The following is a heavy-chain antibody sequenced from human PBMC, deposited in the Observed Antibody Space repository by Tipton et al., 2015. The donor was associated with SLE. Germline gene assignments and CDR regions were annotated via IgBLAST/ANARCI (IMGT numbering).Heavy chain of an antibody. CDR3: ARGVVTDKGDY. CDR2: IKHSGST. Sequence: TLSLTCAVYGGSFNDYYWNWIRQPPGKGLEWIGEIKHSGSTNYNPSLKSRVTISVDTSKNQFSLKLSSVTAADTAVYYCARGVVTDKGDYWGQGTLVTVSS. J-gene: IGHJ4*02. D-gene: IGHD4-23*01. CDR1: GGSFNDYY. V-gene: IGHV4-34*01.